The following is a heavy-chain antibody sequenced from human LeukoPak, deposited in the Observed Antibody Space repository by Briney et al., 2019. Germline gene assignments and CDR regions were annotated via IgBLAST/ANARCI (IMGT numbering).Heavy chain of an antibody. J-gene: IGHJ4*02. CDR2: ISAYNGNT. V-gene: IGHV1-18*01. CDR1: GYTFTSHG. Sequence: GASVKVSCKASGYTFTSHGISWVRQAPGQGLEWMGWISAYNGNTNYAQNLQGRFTMTTDISTSTAYMELRSLRSDDPAVYYCVYCSSTSCYSGLDYWGQGTLVTVSS. CDR3: VYCSSTSCYSGLDY. D-gene: IGHD2-2*01.